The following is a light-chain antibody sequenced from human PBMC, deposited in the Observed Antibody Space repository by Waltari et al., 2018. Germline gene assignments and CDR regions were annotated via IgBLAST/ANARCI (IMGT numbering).Light chain of an antibody. CDR2: AAA. Sequence: DIQLTQSPSFLSASVGDRVTITCRASQDISNFLAWYQQKPGKAPKLLLYAAATLQSWVPSRFSGSGSRTEFTLTISSLQPEDFATYYCQQVNSYPITFGGGTKVEI. V-gene: IGKV1-9*01. CDR3: QQVNSYPIT. J-gene: IGKJ4*01. CDR1: QDISNF.